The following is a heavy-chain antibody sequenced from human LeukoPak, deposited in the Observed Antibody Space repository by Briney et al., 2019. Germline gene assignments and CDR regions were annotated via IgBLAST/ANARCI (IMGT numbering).Heavy chain of an antibody. J-gene: IGHJ4*02. CDR2: IRYDGTNK. CDR3: AKGSGWYVDY. D-gene: IGHD6-19*01. CDR1: GFTFSNCG. V-gene: IGHV3-30*02. Sequence: TGGSLRLSCAASGFTFSNCGMHWVRQAPGKGLEWVTFIRYDGTNKYYADSVKGRFTISRDNSKNTLYLQINSLRADDTAVYYCAKGSGWYVDYWGQGTLVTVSS.